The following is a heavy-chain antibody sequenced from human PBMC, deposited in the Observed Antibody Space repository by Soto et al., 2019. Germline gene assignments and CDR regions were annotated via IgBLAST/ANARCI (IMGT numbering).Heavy chain of an antibody. CDR3: ARLEQRTEP. J-gene: IGHJ5*01. Sequence: GGSLRLSCAVSGFTFSDYYMSWIRQAPGKGPEWGSYISRSGRTIYYADPVKGRFTISRANAKNSLYLQMNSLRAEDTAVYYCARLEQRTEPWGQGTLVTVSS. CDR1: GFTFSDYY. V-gene: IGHV3-11*01. CDR2: ISRSGRTI. D-gene: IGHD6-25*01.